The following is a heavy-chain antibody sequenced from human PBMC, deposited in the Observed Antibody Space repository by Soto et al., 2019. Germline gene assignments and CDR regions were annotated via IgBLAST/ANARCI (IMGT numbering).Heavy chain of an antibody. V-gene: IGHV3-21*01. CDR3: ARDGGDSSGYYLSYYYYGMDV. J-gene: IGHJ6*02. CDR2: ISSSSSYI. CDR1: GFAFSNYS. Sequence: EVQLVESGGGPVKPGGSLRLSCAASGFAFSNYSMNWVRQAPGKGLEWVSSISSSSSYIYYADSLKGRFTISRDNAKNSLYLQMNSLRAEDTAVYFCARDGGDSSGYYLSYYYYGMDVWGQGTTVTVSS. D-gene: IGHD3-22*01.